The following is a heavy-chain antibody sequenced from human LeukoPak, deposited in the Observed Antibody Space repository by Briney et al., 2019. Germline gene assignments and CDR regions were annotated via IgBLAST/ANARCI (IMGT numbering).Heavy chain of an antibody. CDR2: ISWDGGST. V-gene: IGHV3-43*01. CDR1: GFTFDDYT. J-gene: IGHJ4*02. Sequence: GGSLRLSCAASGFTFDDYTMHWVRQAPGKGLEWVSLISWDGGSTYYADSVKGRFTISRGNSKNSLYLQMNSLRTEDTALYYCAKEGTNGVCLDYWGQGTLVTVSS. D-gene: IGHD2-8*01. CDR3: AKEGTNGVCLDY.